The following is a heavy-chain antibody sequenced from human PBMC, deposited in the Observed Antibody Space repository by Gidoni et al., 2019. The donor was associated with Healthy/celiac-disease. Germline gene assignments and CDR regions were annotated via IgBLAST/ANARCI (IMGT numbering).Heavy chain of an antibody. V-gene: IGHV4-59*08. J-gene: IGHJ4*02. CDR2: IYYSGST. CDR1: GGSISSSY. D-gene: IGHD4-4*01. Sequence: QVQLQESGPGLVKPSETLSLTCTVSGGSISSSYWSWIRQPPGKGLEWIGYIYYSGSTNYNPSLKSRVTISVDTSKNQFSLKLSSVTAADTAVYYCARRQNDYRLYFDYWGQGTLVTVSS. CDR3: ARRQNDYRLYFDY.